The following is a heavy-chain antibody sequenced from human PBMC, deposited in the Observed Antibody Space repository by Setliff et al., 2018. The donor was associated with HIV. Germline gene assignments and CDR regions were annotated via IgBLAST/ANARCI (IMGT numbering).Heavy chain of an antibody. Sequence: GGSLRLSCAASGFTFSTYAMSWVRQAPGKGLEWVAVIWYDGSNKYYADSVKGRFTISRDNSKNTLYLQRNSLRAEDTAVYYCAKPIVVDGDYFDYWGQGTLVTVS. V-gene: IGHV3-33*08. CDR3: AKPIVVDGDYFDY. CDR2: IWYDGSNK. CDR1: GFTFSTYA. J-gene: IGHJ4*02. D-gene: IGHD3-22*01.